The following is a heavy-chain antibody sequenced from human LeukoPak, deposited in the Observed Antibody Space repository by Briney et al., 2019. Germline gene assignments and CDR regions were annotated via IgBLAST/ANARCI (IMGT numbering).Heavy chain of an antibody. J-gene: IGHJ3*02. V-gene: IGHV3-53*01. CDR1: GFTVSSNY. D-gene: IGHD3-16*02. CDR2: FYSGGDT. Sequence: GGSLRLSCAASGFTVSSNYMSWVRQAPGKGLECVSVFYSGGDTYYADSVKGRFIISRDNSKNTVYLQMNSLRAEDTALYYCAKAPYDNVWGSYRPGAFDIWGQGTMVSVSS. CDR3: AKAPYDNVWGSYRPGAFDI.